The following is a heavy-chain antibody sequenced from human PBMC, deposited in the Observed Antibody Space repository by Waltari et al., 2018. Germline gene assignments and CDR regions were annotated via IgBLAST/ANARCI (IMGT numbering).Heavy chain of an antibody. CDR3: ARDLSYSNPY. CDR2: IYTSGRT. D-gene: IGHD1-26*01. Sequence: VQLLESGGGLVQPGGSLRLSCAASGFTVSRNYISWVRQAPGKGLEWIGHIYTSGRTNSNPSLKSRVTISVDTSKNQFSLRLTSVTAADTAFYYCARDLSYSNPYWGQGTLVTVSS. CDR1: GFTVSRNY. V-gene: IGHV4-4*09. J-gene: IGHJ4*02.